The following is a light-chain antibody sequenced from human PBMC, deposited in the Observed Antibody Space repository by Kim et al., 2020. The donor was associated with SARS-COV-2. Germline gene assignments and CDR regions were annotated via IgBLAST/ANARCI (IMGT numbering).Light chain of an antibody. J-gene: IGKJ3*01. V-gene: IGKV2-30*01. CDR2: KVS. CDR3: MQSTYWPPFT. CDR1: RSLVYSDGNTY. Sequence: DVVMTQSPLSLPVTLGQPASISCRSSRSLVYSDGNTYLSWFQERPGQSPRRLLYKVSDRDPGVPDRFSGSGSGTDFTLKIRRVEAEDVGVYYCMQSTYWPPFTFGPGTKVDIK.